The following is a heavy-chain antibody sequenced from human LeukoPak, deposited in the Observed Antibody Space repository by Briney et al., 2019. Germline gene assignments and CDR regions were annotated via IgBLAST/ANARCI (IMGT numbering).Heavy chain of an antibody. CDR1: GGSISSYY. CDR2: IYYSGST. Sequence: SETLSLTCTVSGGSISSYYWSWIRQPPGKGLEWIGYIYYSGSTNYNPSLKSRVTMSVDTSKNQFSLNLISVTAADMAVYYCARDLTDYYELDYWGQGTLVTVSS. D-gene: IGHD3-22*01. CDR3: ARDLTDYYELDY. V-gene: IGHV4-59*12. J-gene: IGHJ4*02.